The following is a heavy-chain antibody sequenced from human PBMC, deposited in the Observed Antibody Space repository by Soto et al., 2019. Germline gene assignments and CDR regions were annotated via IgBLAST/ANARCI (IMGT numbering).Heavy chain of an antibody. J-gene: IGHJ5*02. V-gene: IGHV5-51*01. CDR3: TKRLRDVSIPGSWFDP. CDR2: ISPDDSKT. CDR1: EYSFANQW. Sequence: GESLKISCKGSEYSFANQWIGWVRQMPGKGLEWLGIISPDDSKTLYSPSFQGQGTISADKSISTVYLQWSSLKASDTAIYYCTKRLRDVSIPGSWFDPWGQGTLVTVSS. D-gene: IGHD3-10*01.